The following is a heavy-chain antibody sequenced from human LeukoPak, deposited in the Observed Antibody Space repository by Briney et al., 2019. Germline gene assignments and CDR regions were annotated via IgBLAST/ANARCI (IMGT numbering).Heavy chain of an antibody. J-gene: IGHJ5*02. Sequence: LSETLSLTCAVYGGSFSGYYWSWIRQPPGKGLEWIGEINHSGSTNYNPSPKSRVTISVDTSKNQFSLKLSSVTAADTAVYYCARARSSGWYAYWFDPWGQGTLVTVSS. CDR2: INHSGST. CDR1: GGSFSGYY. D-gene: IGHD6-19*01. CDR3: ARARSSGWYAYWFDP. V-gene: IGHV4-34*01.